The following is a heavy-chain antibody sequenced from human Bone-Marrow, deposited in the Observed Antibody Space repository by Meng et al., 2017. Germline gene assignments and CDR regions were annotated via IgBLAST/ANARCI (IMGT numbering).Heavy chain of an antibody. CDR2: IYHSGST. V-gene: IGHV4-38-2*01. CDR1: GYSISSGYY. CDR3: ARWADIVVVVAATPGAFDI. J-gene: IGHJ3*02. Sequence: SETLSLTCAVSGYSISSGYYWGWIRQPPGKGLEWIGSIYHSGSTYYNPSLKSRVTISVDTSKNQFSLKLSSVTAADTAVYYCARWADIVVVVAATPGAFDIWGQGTMVTVSS. D-gene: IGHD2-15*01.